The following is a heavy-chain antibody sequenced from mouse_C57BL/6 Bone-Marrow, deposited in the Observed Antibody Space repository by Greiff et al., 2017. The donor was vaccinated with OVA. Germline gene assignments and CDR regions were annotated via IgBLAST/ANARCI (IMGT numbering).Heavy chain of an antibody. Sequence: VQLQQPGAELVRPGTSVKLSCKASGYTFTSYWMHWVKQRPGQGLEWIGVIDPSDSYTNYNQKFKGKATLTVDTSSSTAYMQLSSLTSEDSAVYYCARSGFGNSDWYFDVWGTGTTVTVSS. J-gene: IGHJ1*03. D-gene: IGHD3-1*01. CDR2: IDPSDSYT. CDR3: ARSGFGNSDWYFDV. CDR1: GYTFTSYW. V-gene: IGHV1-59*01.